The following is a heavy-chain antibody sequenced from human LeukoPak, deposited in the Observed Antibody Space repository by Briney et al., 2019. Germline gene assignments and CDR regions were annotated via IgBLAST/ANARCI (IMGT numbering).Heavy chain of an antibody. CDR1: GFTVSSKY. D-gene: IGHD6-13*01. CDR2: IYSSGDS. CDR3: ARHAKAYGSSCDY. J-gene: IGHJ4*02. V-gene: IGHV3-53*01. Sequence: PGGSLRLSCAASGFTVSSKYMSWVRQTPGKGLQWVALIYSSGDSYTADSVKGRFTISRDDSENTLYLQMDSLRAEDTAVYYCARHAKAYGSSCDYWGQGTLVTVSS.